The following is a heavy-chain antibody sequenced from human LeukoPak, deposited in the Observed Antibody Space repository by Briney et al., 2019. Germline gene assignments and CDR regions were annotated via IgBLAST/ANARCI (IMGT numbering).Heavy chain of an antibody. CDR1: GFTFSNFW. D-gene: IGHD3-22*01. CDR3: ARVYETTGYLY. V-gene: IGHV3-74*01. CDR2: IYGDGSFT. Sequence: GGSLRLSCAASGFTFSNFWMHWVRQAPGKGLVWVALIYGDGSFTRYADSVKGRFTISRDNAKNTVYLQMNSLRVEDTAVYYCARVYETTGYLYWGQGSLVTVSS. J-gene: IGHJ4*02.